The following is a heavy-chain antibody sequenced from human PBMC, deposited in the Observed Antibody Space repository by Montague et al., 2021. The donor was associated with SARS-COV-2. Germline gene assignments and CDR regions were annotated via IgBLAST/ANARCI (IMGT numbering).Heavy chain of an antibody. V-gene: IGHV4-38-2*02. CDR2: IYHSGNT. Sequence: SETLSLTCTVSGRSISTDHYWGWIRQPPGKGLEWIGSIYHSGNTYYNPSLNSRLTISVDTSKNQFSLKLTSLTAADTAVYYCASQVADRDYFDPWGQGTLVTVSS. CDR1: GRSISTDHY. J-gene: IGHJ5*02. D-gene: IGHD4-11*01. CDR3: ASQVADRDYFDP.